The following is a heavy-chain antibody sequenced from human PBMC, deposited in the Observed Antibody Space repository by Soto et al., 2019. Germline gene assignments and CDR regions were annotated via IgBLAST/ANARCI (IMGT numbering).Heavy chain of an antibody. CDR2: IYYSGST. J-gene: IGHJ4*02. V-gene: IGHV4-59*08. CDR3: ARQGRAQDYIWGGTFDY. Sequence: SETLSLTCTVSGGSISSYYWSWIRQPPGKGLEWIGYIYYSGSTNYNPSLKSRVTISVDTSKNQFSLKLSSVTAADTAVYYCARQGRAQDYIWGGTFDYWGQGTLVTVSS. CDR1: GGSISSYY. D-gene: IGHD3-16*01.